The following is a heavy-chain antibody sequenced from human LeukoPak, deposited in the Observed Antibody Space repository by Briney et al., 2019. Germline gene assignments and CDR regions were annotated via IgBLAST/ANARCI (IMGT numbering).Heavy chain of an antibody. J-gene: IGHJ4*02. D-gene: IGHD6-13*01. CDR3: ARESSSYGIFDY. CDR1: GGSFSGYF. CDR2: IYYSGST. Sequence: SETLSLTCAVYGGSFSGYFWSWIRQPPGKGLEWIGYIYYSGSTNYNPSLKSRVTISVDTSKNQFSLKLSSVTAADTAVYYCARESSSYGIFDYWGQGTLVTVSS. V-gene: IGHV4-59*01.